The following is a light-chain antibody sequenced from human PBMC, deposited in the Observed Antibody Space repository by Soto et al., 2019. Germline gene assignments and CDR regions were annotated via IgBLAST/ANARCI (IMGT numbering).Light chain of an antibody. Sequence: EIVLTQSPGTLSLSPGERATLSCRASQSVSRSLLAGYQQKPGQAPTLLIYGASTRATGIADRFSGSGSGTDFTLTISRLEPEDFAVYYCQQYGNPPPYSFGQGTKLEIK. CDR2: GAS. V-gene: IGKV3-20*01. J-gene: IGKJ2*03. CDR3: QQYGNPPPYS. CDR1: QSVSRSL.